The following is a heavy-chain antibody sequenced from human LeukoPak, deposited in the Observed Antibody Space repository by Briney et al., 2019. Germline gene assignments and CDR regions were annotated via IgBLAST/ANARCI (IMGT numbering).Heavy chain of an antibody. CDR3: ARLFRVGPIPRGYIDY. CDR2: IYPGDFDT. Sequence: GESLKISCRGSGYTFSNNWIGWVRQMPGKSLEWMGIIYPGDFDTRYSPSFQGRVTISVDKSISTAYLQWSSLKASDSAMYYCARLFRVGPIPRGYIDYWGQGTLVTVSS. V-gene: IGHV5-51*01. D-gene: IGHD1-26*01. J-gene: IGHJ4*02. CDR1: GYTFSNNW.